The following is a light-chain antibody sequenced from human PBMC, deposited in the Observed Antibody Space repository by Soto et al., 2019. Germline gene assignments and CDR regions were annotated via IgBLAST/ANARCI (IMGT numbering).Light chain of an antibody. V-gene: IGKV3-20*01. J-gene: IGKJ1*01. CDR2: VAS. Sequence: FRQSPGTLPDSDEQRATPSCRASQSVSSRYLAWYQQKPGQAPRLLIYVASSRATGIPDRFSGSGSGTDFTLTISRLEPEDFAVYYGQQDGRSPQTFGQGTKV. CDR3: QQDGRSPQT. CDR1: QSVSSRY.